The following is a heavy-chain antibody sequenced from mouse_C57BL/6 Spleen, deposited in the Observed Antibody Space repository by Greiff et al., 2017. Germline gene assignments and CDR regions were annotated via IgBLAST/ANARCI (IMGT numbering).Heavy chain of an antibody. D-gene: IGHD1-1*01. Sequence: DVNLVESGGDLVKPGGSLKLSCAASGFTFSSYGMSWVRQTPDKRLEWVATISSGGSYTYYPDSVKGRFTISRDNAKNTLYLQMSSLKSEDTAMYYCARLDTTVVSYWYFDVWGTGTTVTVSS. CDR2: ISSGGSYT. J-gene: IGHJ1*03. V-gene: IGHV5-6*02. CDR3: ARLDTTVVSYWYFDV. CDR1: GFTFSSYG.